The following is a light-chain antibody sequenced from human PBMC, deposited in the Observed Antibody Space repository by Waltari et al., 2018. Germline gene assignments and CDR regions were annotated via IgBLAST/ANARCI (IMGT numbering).Light chain of an antibody. J-gene: IGLJ3*02. CDR1: SSALSTSNY. CDR2: DVT. CDR3: CSYTGGYTWV. V-gene: IGLV2-11*01. Sequence: QSALTQPRSVSGSPGQSVPISCTGTSSALSTSNYVSWYQQHPGKAPNLLIHDVTRRPSGVPDRFSGSRSGNTASLTISGLQAEDEADYYCCSYTGGYTWVFGGGTKLTVL.